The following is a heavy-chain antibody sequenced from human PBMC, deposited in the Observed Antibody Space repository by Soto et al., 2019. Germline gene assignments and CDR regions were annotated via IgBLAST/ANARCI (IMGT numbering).Heavy chain of an antibody. D-gene: IGHD3-10*01. Sequence: EVQLVESGGGLVKPGGSLRLSCAASGFTFSSYSMNWVRQAPGKGLEWVSSISSSSSYIYYADSVKGRFTITRDNAKNSLYQQMNSLRAEDTAVYYCGRGARRVGESRIYYYYYYMDVWGKGSTVTVSS. J-gene: IGHJ6*03. V-gene: IGHV3-21*01. CDR3: GRGARRVGESRIYYYYYYMDV. CDR2: ISSSSSYI. CDR1: GFTFSSYS.